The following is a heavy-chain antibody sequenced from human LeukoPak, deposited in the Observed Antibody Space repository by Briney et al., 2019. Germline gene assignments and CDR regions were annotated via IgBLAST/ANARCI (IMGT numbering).Heavy chain of an antibody. D-gene: IGHD5-12*01. J-gene: IGHJ6*03. CDR2: INHSGST. CDR3: ARARGYSGSKTTQKYYYYYYYMDV. V-gene: IGHV4-34*01. Sequence: SETLSLTCAVYGGSFSGYYWSWIRQPPGKGLEWIGEINHSGSTNYNPSLKSRVTISVDTSKNQFSLKLSSVTAADTAVYYCARARGYSGSKTTQKYYYYYYYMDVWGKGATVTVSS. CDR1: GGSFSGYY.